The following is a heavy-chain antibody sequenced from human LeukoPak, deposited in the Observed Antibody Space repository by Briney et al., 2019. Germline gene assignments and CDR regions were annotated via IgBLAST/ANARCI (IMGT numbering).Heavy chain of an antibody. Sequence: PSETLSLTCTVSGGSISSSSYYWGWIRQPPGKGLEWIGSIYYSGSTYYNPSLKSRVTISVDTSKNQFSLKLSSVTAADTAVYYCARPSDYLKWSPIVYWGQGTLVTVSS. D-gene: IGHD2-15*01. J-gene: IGHJ4*02. V-gene: IGHV4-39*01. CDR2: IYYSGST. CDR3: ARPSDYLKWSPIVY. CDR1: GGSISSSSYY.